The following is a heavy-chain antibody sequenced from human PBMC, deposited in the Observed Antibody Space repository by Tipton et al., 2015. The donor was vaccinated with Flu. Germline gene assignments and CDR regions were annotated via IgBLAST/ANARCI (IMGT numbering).Heavy chain of an antibody. J-gene: IGHJ6*02. CDR2: ISGYNGDT. Sequence: VQLVQSGVEVKKPGASVKVSCKASGYTFSNYGITWTRQAPGQGLDWMGWISGYNGDTNYAEKLQGRVTMTTDTSTNTAYMELRSLKSDDTAMYYCARDRGSYNIHLEYHYYYGMDVWGQGTTVTVSS. D-gene: IGHD1-26*01. CDR1: GYTFSNYG. V-gene: IGHV1-18*01. CDR3: ARDRGSYNIHLEYHYYYGMDV.